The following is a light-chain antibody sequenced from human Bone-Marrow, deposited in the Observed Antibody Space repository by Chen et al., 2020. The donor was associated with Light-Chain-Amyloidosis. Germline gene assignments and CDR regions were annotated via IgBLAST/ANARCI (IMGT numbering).Light chain of an antibody. CDR1: SSDVGGDNH. J-gene: IGLJ1*01. CDR3: SSYTITNTLV. CDR2: EVT. V-gene: IGLV2-14*01. Sequence: QSALTQPASVSGSPGQSSTNSCTGTSSDVGGDNHVSWYQQHPDKAPKLMIYEVTNRPSWVPDRFSGSKSDNTASLTISGLQTEDEADYFCSSYTITNTLVFGSGTRVTVL.